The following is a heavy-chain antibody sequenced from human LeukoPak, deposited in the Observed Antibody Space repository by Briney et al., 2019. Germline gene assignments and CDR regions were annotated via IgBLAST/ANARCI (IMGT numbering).Heavy chain of an antibody. V-gene: IGHV3-30*04. J-gene: IGHJ4*02. Sequence: GGSLRLSCAASGVTFSSYAMHWVRQAPGKGLGWVSVISFDVSNKYYADSVKGRFTISRDNSKNTLYLQMNSLRAEDTAVYYCARDRGRYSSGPEIIGYWGQGTLVTVSS. CDR3: ARDRGRYSSGPEIIGY. CDR1: GVTFSSYA. D-gene: IGHD6-19*01. CDR2: ISFDVSNK.